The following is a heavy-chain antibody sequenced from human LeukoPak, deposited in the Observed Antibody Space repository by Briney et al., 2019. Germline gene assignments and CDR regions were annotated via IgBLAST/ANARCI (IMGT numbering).Heavy chain of an antibody. CDR3: ARGRVSSSTWYSTYYYYFYMDV. D-gene: IGHD6-13*01. Sequence: PSETLSLTCTVSGGSISSYYWSWIRQPPGKGLEWIGYIYYSGSTNYKSSLKSRVTISVDTSKNLFSLSLRSVTAADTAVYFCARGRVSSSTWYSTYYYYFYMDVWGKGTTVTVSS. V-gene: IGHV4-59*01. J-gene: IGHJ6*03. CDR1: GGSISSYY. CDR2: IYYSGST.